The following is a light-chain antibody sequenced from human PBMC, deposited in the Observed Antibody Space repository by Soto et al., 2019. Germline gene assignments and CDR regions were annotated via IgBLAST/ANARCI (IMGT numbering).Light chain of an antibody. J-gene: IGKJ1*01. CDR1: QVITND. CDR3: QQYYSFPRT. CDR2: AAS. V-gene: IGKV1-17*01. Sequence: DIQMTQSPSSLSASVGDRLTITCRASQVITNDLGWYQQKPGKAPKRLIYAASTLQSGVPSRFSGSGSGTDFTLTISCLQSEDFATYYCQQYYSFPRTFGQGTKVDIK.